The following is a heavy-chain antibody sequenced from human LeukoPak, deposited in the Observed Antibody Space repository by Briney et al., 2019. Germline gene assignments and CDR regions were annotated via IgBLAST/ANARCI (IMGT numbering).Heavy chain of an antibody. CDR3: ARAAVAGYFDY. CDR2: IYRGGST. Sequence: PGGSLRLSCAASGFTVSSNYRSWVRLAPGKGLECASVIYRGGSTEYADSVKGRFTISRGNAKNTLYLQMNSLRAEDTAVYHCARAAVAGYFDYWAQGTLVPVSS. J-gene: IGHJ4*02. V-gene: IGHV3-53*01. D-gene: IGHD6-19*01. CDR1: GFTVSSNY.